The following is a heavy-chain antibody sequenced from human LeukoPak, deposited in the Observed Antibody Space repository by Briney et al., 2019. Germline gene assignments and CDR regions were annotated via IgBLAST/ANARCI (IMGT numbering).Heavy chain of an antibody. CDR2: LYTSGST. Sequence: SETLSLTCTVSGGSISSGRYYWSWIRQPAGKGLEWIGRLYTSGSTTYNPSLKSRVTISVDTSKNQFSLKLSSVTAADTAVYYCARAPSGYYDSSGYYLYCFDDWGQGTLVTVSS. CDR3: ARAPSGYYDSSGYYLYCFDD. D-gene: IGHD3-22*01. CDR1: GGSISSGRYY. V-gene: IGHV4-61*02. J-gene: IGHJ4*02.